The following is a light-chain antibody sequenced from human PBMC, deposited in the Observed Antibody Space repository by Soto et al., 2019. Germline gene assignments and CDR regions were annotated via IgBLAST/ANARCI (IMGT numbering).Light chain of an antibody. CDR2: EVS. J-gene: IGLJ1*01. Sequence: QSVLTQPASGSGSPGQSITISCTGTSSDVGGYNYVSWYQQHPGKAPKLMIYEVSNRPSGVSNRFSGSKSGNTASLTISWLQAEDEADYYCSSYTSSSTLYVFGTGPKVTVL. CDR3: SSYTSSSTLYV. V-gene: IGLV2-14*01. CDR1: SSDVGGYNY.